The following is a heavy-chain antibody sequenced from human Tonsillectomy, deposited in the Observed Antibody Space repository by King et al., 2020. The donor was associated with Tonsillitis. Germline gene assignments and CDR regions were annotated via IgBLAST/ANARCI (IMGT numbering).Heavy chain of an antibody. CDR3: RPVGDNWGSVGHVF. D-gene: IGHD7-27*01. Sequence: VQLVESGGGLVKPGGSLKLSCAASGFNFQKSWMTWVRQAPGKGLEWVGRIKSKDDGGTADYVPPVEGRFTISRDDSKNTVYLQMTSGKIEDTGLYFCRPVGDNWGSVGHVFWGQGAFVSVSS. CDR2: IKSKDDGGTA. V-gene: IGHV3-15*01. J-gene: IGHJ4*02. CDR1: GFNFQKSW.